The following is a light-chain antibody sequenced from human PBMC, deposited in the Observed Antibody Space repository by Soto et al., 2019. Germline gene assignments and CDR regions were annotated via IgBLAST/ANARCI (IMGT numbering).Light chain of an antibody. CDR2: WTS. V-gene: IGKV4-1*01. Sequence: DIVMTQSPDSLAVSLGERATINCKSSQSVLYSSNNKNYVAWYQQRPGQPPKLLIYWTSIRESGVPDRFSGSGSGTDFTLTISSLQAEDVSVYFCQQYSSPPLTFGGGTKVEI. CDR1: QSVLYSSNNKNY. J-gene: IGKJ4*01. CDR3: QQYSSPPLT.